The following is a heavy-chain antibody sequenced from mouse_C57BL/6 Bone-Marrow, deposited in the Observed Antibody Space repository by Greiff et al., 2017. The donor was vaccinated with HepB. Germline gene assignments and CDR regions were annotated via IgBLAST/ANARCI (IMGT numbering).Heavy chain of an antibody. Sequence: EVQLKESEGGLVQPGSSMKLSCTASGFTFSDYYMAWVRQVPEKGLEWVANINYDGSSTYYLDSLKSRFIISRDNAKNILYLQMSSLKSEDTATYYCARERLFTYYDYDLYYFDYWGQGTTLTVSS. V-gene: IGHV5-16*01. CDR1: GFTFSDYY. J-gene: IGHJ2*01. D-gene: IGHD2-4*01. CDR2: INYDGSST. CDR3: ARERLFTYYDYDLYYFDY.